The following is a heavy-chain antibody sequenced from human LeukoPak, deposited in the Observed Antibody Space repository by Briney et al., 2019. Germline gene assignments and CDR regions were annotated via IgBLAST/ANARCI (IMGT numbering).Heavy chain of an antibody. CDR3: ARGDFWSGPYFDY. CDR1: GFTVSSNY. J-gene: IGHJ4*02. V-gene: IGHV3-66*01. Sequence: GGSLRLSCAASGFTVSSNYMSWVRQAPGKGLEWVSVIYSGGSTYYADSVKGRFTISRDNAKNSLYLQMSSLRAEDTAVYYCARGDFWSGPYFDYWGQGTLVTVSS. CDR2: IYSGGST. D-gene: IGHD3-3*01.